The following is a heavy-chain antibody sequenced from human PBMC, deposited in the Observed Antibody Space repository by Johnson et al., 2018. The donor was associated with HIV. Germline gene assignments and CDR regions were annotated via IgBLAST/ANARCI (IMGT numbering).Heavy chain of an antibody. D-gene: IGHD2-15*01. J-gene: IGHJ3*02. CDR2: ISAGGGTT. CDR1: GFSFSTYA. CDR3: AREKVVSATYDAFDI. Sequence: VQLVESGGGLVQPGGSLRLSCAASGFSFSTYAMSWVRQAPGKGLEWVSSISAGGGTTHYADSVKGRFTISRDNFKSTLYLQMNSLRAEDTAVYYCAREKVVSATYDAFDIWGQGTMVTVSS. V-gene: IGHV3-23*04.